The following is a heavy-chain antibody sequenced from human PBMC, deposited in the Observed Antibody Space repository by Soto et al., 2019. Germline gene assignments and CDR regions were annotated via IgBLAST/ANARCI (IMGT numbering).Heavy chain of an antibody. CDR3: ARLSITGNYWFAY. V-gene: IGHV4-59*08. Sequence: SETLSLTCTVSGGSISSYYWSWIRQPPGKGLEWIGYIYYSGSTNYNPSLKSRVTISVDTSKNQFSLKLSSVTAADTAVYYCARLSITGNYWFAYWGQGTLVTVSS. J-gene: IGHJ4*02. CDR1: GGSISSYY. CDR2: IYYSGST. D-gene: IGHD1-20*01.